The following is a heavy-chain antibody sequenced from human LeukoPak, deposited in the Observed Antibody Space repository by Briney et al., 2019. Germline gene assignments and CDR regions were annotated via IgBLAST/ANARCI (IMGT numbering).Heavy chain of an antibody. CDR1: GGSISSSSYY. Sequence: PSGTLSLTCTVSGGSISSSSYYWGWIRQPPGKGLEWIGSIYYSGSTYYNPSLKSRVTISVDTSKNQFSLKLSSVTAADTAVYYCAREWLRGAHFDYWGQGTLVTVSS. D-gene: IGHD5-12*01. V-gene: IGHV4-39*07. CDR2: IYYSGST. CDR3: AREWLRGAHFDY. J-gene: IGHJ4*02.